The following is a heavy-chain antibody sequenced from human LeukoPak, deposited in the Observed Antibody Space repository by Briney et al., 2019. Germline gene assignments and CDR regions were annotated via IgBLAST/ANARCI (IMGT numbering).Heavy chain of an antibody. CDR2: IYTSGST. CDR3: ARDVVVPAAIRGNWFDP. V-gene: IGHV4-4*07. CDR1: GGSISSYY. D-gene: IGHD2-2*02. Sequence: PSETLSLTCTVSGGSISSYYWSWIRQPAGKGLEWIGRIYTSGSTNYNPSLKSRVTMSVDTSKNQFSLKLSSVTAADTAVYYCARDVVVPAAIRGNWFDPWGQGTLVTVSS. J-gene: IGHJ5*02.